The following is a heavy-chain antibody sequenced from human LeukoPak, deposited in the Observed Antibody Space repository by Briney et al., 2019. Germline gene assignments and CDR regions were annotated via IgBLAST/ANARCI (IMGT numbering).Heavy chain of an antibody. V-gene: IGHV3-30*18. J-gene: IGHJ4*02. CDR1: GFTFSSYG. CDR3: AKEHVLKGTADY. Sequence: GGSLSLSCAASGFTFSSYGIHWVRQAPGKGLEWVGVISYDGANKYYADSVKGRFTISRDNSKNTLYLQMNGLRAEDTAVYYCAKEHVLKGTADYWGQGTLVTVSS. D-gene: IGHD2-8*02. CDR2: ISYDGANK.